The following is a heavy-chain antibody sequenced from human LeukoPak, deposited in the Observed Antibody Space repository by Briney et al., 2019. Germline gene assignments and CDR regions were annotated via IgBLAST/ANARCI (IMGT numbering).Heavy chain of an antibody. CDR3: AKGATMIVRGGMDV. CDR2: ISYDESNK. Sequence: GVSLRLSCAASGFTFSTYGMHWVRQAPGKGLEWVAVISYDESNKYYGDSVKGRFTISRDNPKNTLYLQMNSLRAEDTAVYYCAKGATMIVRGGMDVWGQGTTVTVSS. CDR1: GFTFSTYG. D-gene: IGHD3-22*01. V-gene: IGHV3-30*18. J-gene: IGHJ6*02.